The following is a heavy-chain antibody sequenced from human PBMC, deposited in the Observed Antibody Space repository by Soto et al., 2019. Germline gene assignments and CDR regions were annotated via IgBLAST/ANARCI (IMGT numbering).Heavy chain of an antibody. Sequence: GGSLRLSCAASGLSVRGNWMHWVRQAPGKGLVWVSRINGDGSHINYAASVKGRFTISRDNAKNTVYLQMNSLRVEDTAVYYCAEMVGPDDCWGQGTLVTVSS. CDR3: AEMVGPDDC. CDR1: GLSVRGNW. J-gene: IGHJ4*02. CDR2: INGDGSHI. D-gene: IGHD3-10*02. V-gene: IGHV3-74*01.